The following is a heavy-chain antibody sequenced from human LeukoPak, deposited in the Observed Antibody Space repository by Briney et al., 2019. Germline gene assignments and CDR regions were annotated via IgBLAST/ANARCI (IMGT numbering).Heavy chain of an antibody. CDR3: ARALFSAYYDHFG. J-gene: IGHJ4*02. V-gene: IGHV1-8*01. Sequence: AASVKVSCKASGYTFTSFDINWVRQAAGRGLEWVGWMNPYNGNTVYAQKFQGRVTMTRDISITTAYMELTNLTSEDTAVYYCARALFSAYYDHFGWGQGTLVTVSS. CDR1: GYTFTSFD. D-gene: IGHD3-3*01. CDR2: MNPYNGNT.